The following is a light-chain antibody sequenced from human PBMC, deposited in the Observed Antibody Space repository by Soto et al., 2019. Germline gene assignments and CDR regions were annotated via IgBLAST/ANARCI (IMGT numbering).Light chain of an antibody. V-gene: IGKV3-15*01. CDR2: GAS. CDR3: QQYNNWPRT. J-gene: IGKJ1*01. Sequence: EIVMPESPGTLSLSPGERATLSCSASKSVSSRLAWYQQTPGKTPRLLIYGASSRATGIPAEFSGSGSGTEFTLTISSLQSEDFAVDYCQQYNNWPRTFGQGTKVDIK. CDR1: KSVSSR.